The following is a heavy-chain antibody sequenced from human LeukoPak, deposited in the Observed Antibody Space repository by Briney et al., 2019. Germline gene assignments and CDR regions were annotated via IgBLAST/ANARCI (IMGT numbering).Heavy chain of an antibody. Sequence: PTGGSLRLSCAAPGFTFSSYAMSWVRQAPGKGLEWVSDISGGGDITYYADSVKGRFTISRDNSKKTLYLQMNSLRAEDTAVYYCNRYYDSSDSPDYWGQGTLVTVSS. J-gene: IGHJ4*02. V-gene: IGHV3-23*01. CDR3: NRYYDSSDSPDY. CDR1: GFTFSSYA. D-gene: IGHD3-22*01. CDR2: ISGGGDIT.